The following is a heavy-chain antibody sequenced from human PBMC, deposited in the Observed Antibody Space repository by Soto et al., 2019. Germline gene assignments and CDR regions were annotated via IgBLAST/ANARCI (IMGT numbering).Heavy chain of an antibody. CDR2: MSWNSGSI. Sequence: EVQLVESGGGLVQPGRSLRLSCAASGFTFDDYAMHWVRQAPGKGLEWVSGMSWNSGSIGYADSVKGRFTISRDNAKNSLYLQMNSLRAEDTALYYCAKSPYFRRYYFDYWGQGTLVTVSS. V-gene: IGHV3-9*01. CDR3: AKSPYFRRYYFDY. CDR1: GFTFDDYA. J-gene: IGHJ4*02. D-gene: IGHD3-9*01.